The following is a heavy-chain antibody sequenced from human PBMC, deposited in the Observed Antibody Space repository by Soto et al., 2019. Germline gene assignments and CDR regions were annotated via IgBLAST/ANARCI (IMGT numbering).Heavy chain of an antibody. V-gene: IGHV3-23*01. Sequence: GGSLRLSCAASGFTFSSYAMSWVRQAPGKGLEWVSAISGSGGSTYYADSVKGRFTISRDNSKNTLYLQMNSLRAEDTAGYFRAKTIENYDFLTGYYTFYYLGQGTLVTVSS. D-gene: IGHD3-9*01. CDR1: GFTFSSYA. CDR2: ISGSGGST. CDR3: AKTIENYDFLTGYYTFYY. J-gene: IGHJ4*02.